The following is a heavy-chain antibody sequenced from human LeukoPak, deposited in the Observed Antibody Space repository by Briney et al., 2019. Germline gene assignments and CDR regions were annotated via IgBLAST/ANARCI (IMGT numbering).Heavy chain of an antibody. D-gene: IGHD4/OR15-4a*01. CDR1: GGSISSYY. CDR3: ARGHGAGWFDP. J-gene: IGHJ5*02. V-gene: IGHV4-59*01. Sequence: SETLSLTCTVSGGSISSYYWSWIRQPPGKGLEWIGYIYYSGSTNYNPSLKSRVTISVDTSKNQFSLKLSSVTAADTAVYYCARGHGAGWFDPWGQGTLVTVSS. CDR2: IYYSGST.